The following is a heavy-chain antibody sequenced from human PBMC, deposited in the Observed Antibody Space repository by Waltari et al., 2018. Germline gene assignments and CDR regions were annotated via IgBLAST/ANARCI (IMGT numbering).Heavy chain of an antibody. CDR3: ARGGLYCSGGSCFDY. CDR2: IKQDGSEK. V-gene: IGHV3-7*01. Sequence: EVQLVESGGGLVQPGGSLRLSCAASGFTFSSYWMSWVRQAPGKGLEWVANIKQDGSEKYYVDSVKGRFTISRDNAKNSLYLQMNSLRAEDTAVYYCARGGLYCSGGSCFDYWGQGTLVTVSS. J-gene: IGHJ4*02. D-gene: IGHD2-15*01. CDR1: GFTFSSYW.